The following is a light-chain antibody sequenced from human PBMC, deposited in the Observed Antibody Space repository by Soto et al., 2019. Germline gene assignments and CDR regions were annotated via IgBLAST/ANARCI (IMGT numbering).Light chain of an antibody. V-gene: IGLV2-14*01. J-gene: IGLJ1*01. CDR2: EAS. Sequence: QSVLTQPASVSGSPGQSITISCTATSSDVGGYNYVSWYQQHPGKAPKRMIYEASNRPTGVSNRFSGSKSGNTASLTISGLQAGDEADYYCISYTSSSTSYVFGTGTKVTVL. CDR3: ISYTSSSTSYV. CDR1: SSDVGGYNY.